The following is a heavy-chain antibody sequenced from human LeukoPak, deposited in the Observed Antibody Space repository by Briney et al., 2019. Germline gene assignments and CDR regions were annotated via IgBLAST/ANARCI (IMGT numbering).Heavy chain of an antibody. V-gene: IGHV3-30-3*01. J-gene: IGHJ4*02. CDR1: GFTFSSYA. CDR3: AREPGPGYFDY. Sequence: GGSLRLSCAASGFTFSSYAMSWVRQAPGEGLEWVAVISHDGSDRHYTDSVKGRFTISRDNSRNTLYLQMNSLRAEDTAVYYCAREPGPGYFDYWGQGTLVTVSS. D-gene: IGHD1-14*01. CDR2: ISHDGSDR.